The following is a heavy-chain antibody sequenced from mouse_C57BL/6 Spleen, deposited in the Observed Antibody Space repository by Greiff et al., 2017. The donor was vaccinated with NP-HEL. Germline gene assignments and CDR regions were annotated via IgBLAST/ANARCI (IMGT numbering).Heavy chain of an antibody. CDR2: INPSSGYT. Sequence: VQLQQSGAELAKPGASVKMSCKASGYTFTSYSMHWVKQRPGQGLEWIGYINPSSGYTKYNQKFKDKATLTADKSSSTAYMQLSSLTSEDSTVYYYGRSSDCNYFDYWGQGTTLTVSS. CDR3: GRSSDCNYFDY. J-gene: IGHJ2*01. V-gene: IGHV1-4*01. CDR1: GYTFTSYS.